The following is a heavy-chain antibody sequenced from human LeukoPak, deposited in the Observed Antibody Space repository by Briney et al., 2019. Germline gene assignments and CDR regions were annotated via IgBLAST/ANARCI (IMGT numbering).Heavy chain of an antibody. CDR2: IWYDGSNK. D-gene: IGHD4-17*01. CDR1: GFTFSSYG. J-gene: IGHJ4*02. CDR3: VKATVTSSYFDYFDS. V-gene: IGHV3-33*06. Sequence: GRALRLSCAASGFTFSSYGMHWVRQVPGKGLEWVAVIWYDGSNKYYADSVKGRFTISRDNSKNTLYLQMNSLRAEDTAVYYCVKATVTSSYFDYFDSWGQGTRVTASS.